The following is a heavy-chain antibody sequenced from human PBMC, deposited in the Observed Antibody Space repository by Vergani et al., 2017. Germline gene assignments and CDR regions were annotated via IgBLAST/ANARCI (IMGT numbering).Heavy chain of an antibody. D-gene: IGHD3-3*01. CDR3: AKEGVEKDAFDI. Sequence: EVQLVESGGGLVQPGRSLRLSCAASGFTFDDYAMHWVRQAPGKGLEWVSGISWNSGSIGYEDSVKGRFTISRDNAKNSLYLQMNSLRAEDKALYYCAKEGVEKDAFDIWGQGTMVTVSS. CDR2: ISWNSGSI. CDR1: GFTFDDYA. V-gene: IGHV3-9*01. J-gene: IGHJ3*02.